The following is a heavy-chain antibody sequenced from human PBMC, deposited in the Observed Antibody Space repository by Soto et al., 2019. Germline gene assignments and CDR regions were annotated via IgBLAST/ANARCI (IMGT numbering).Heavy chain of an antibody. CDR2: IRGDGVST. D-gene: IGHD3-3*01. CDR1: GFTFTDYA. V-gene: IGHV3-23*01. Sequence: EVQLLESGGGLVQPGGSLRLSCAASGFTFTDYAMTWVRDTPGKGLEWVSAIRGDGVSTFYADSVKGRFTISRDNSKNTMYLQMNSLRAEDTAEYYCAKDDGHTFWLHFWGQGTLVTVSS. CDR3: AKDDGHTFWLHF. J-gene: IGHJ4*02.